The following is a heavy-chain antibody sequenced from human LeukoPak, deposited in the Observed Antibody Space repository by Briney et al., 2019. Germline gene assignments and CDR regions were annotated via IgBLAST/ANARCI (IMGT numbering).Heavy chain of an antibody. CDR3: ARDYTATGAMDV. CDR2: IKQDGTVQ. V-gene: IGHV3-7*01. D-gene: IGHD2-21*02. J-gene: IGHJ6*02. Sequence: PGGSLRLSCAASGFTLSTYWMHWVRQAPGKGLQWLANIKQDGTVQHYVDSVKGRFTISRDNAKNSLFLQMNSLRAEDTALYYCARDYTATGAMDVWGQGTTVTVS. CDR1: GFTLSTYW.